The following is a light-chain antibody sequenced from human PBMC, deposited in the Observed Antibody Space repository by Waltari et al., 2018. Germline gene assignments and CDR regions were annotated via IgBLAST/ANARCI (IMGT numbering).Light chain of an antibody. CDR1: QSVSNN. J-gene: IGKJ5*01. CDR2: GAS. CDR3: QQYDRWPVT. V-gene: IGKV3-15*01. Sequence: DIVMTQSPATLSLSPGDRATLPCRASQSVSNNLAGYQQKPGQAPRLLIYGASTGATGLPARFSGRGSGTEFTLTISSLQSEDVAVYYCQQYDRWPVTFGQGTRLEIK.